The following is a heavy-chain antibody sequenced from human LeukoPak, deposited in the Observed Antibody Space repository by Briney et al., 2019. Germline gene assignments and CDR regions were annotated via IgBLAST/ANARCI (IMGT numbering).Heavy chain of an antibody. J-gene: IGHJ4*02. CDR2: IYYSGST. D-gene: IGHD5-12*01. Sequence: LTXXVSXGSISSGGYYXSWIXQHXXXXXEWIGYIYYSGSTYYNPSLKSRVTISVDTSKNQFSLKLSSVTAADTAVYYCARHGGYDPPVSGDYWGQGTLVTVSS. V-gene: IGHV4-31*02. CDR1: XGSISSGGYY. CDR3: ARHGGYDPPVSGDY.